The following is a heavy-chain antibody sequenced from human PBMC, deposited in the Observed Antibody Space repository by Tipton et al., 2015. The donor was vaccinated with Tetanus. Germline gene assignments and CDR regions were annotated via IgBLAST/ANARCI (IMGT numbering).Heavy chain of an antibody. J-gene: IGHJ6*03. CDR3: ARPGLHYYHMDV. V-gene: IGHV4-39*01. Sequence: TLSLTCTVSGGSISGSEYYWGWIRQPPGKGLEWIGSIYVSGTTYYFPSLKSRVTISIDTSMNQLSLKLSSVTAADTAVYYCARPGLHYYHMDVWGKGTTVTVSS. CDR2: IYVSGTT. CDR1: GGSISGSEYY. D-gene: IGHD2-15*01.